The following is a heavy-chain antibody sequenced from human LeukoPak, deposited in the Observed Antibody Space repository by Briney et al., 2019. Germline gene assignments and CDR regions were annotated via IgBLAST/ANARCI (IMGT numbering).Heavy chain of an antibody. J-gene: IGHJ5*02. D-gene: IGHD4-17*01. Sequence: GGSLRLSCAASGFTFSSYGMHWVRQAPGKGLEWVAFIRYDGSNKYYADSVKGRFTISRDNSKNTLYLQMNSLRAEDTAVYYCAKDGYYGDYPANWFDPWGQGTLVTVSS. CDR3: AKDGYYGDYPANWFDP. CDR2: IRYDGSNK. CDR1: GFTFSSYG. V-gene: IGHV3-30*02.